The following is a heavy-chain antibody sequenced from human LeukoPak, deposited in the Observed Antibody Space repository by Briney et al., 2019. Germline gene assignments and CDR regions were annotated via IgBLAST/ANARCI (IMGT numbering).Heavy chain of an antibody. CDR3: ARHYYDSSGYTNWFDP. V-gene: IGHV4-39*07. CDR1: GGSISSSSYY. CDR2: IYYSGST. D-gene: IGHD3-22*01. Sequence: SETLSLTCTVSGGSISSSSYYWGWIRQPPGKGLEWIGSIYYSGSTYYNPSLKSRVTISVDTSKNQFSLKLSSVTAADTAVYYCARHYYDSSGYTNWFDPWGQGTLVTVSS. J-gene: IGHJ5*02.